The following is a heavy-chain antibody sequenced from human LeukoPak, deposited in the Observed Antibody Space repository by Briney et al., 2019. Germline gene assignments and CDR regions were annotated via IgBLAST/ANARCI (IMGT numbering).Heavy chain of an antibody. V-gene: IGHV1-2*02. J-gene: IGHJ3*02. CDR1: GYTFTGYY. Sequence: ASVKVSCKASGYTFTGYYMHWVRQAPGQGLEWMGWINPNSGGTNYAQQFQGRVTMTRDTSISTAYMELSRLRSDDTALYYCARGKRSTDAFDIWGQGTMVTVSS. CDR2: INPNSGGT. CDR3: ARGKRSTDAFDI.